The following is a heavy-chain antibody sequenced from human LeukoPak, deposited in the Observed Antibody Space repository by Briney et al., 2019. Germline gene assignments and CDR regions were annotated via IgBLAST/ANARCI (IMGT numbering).Heavy chain of an antibody. CDR1: GFTFSNNA. J-gene: IGHJ4*02. Sequence: GGSLRLSCAASGFTFSNNAMHWVRQAPGKGLEWVAFISYEGSTIYYTDSVKGRFTISRDNSKNTLYLQMNSLRAEDTAVYYCAKFQGRRGDYCTYWGQGTLVTVSS. CDR2: ISYEGSTI. CDR3: AKFQGRRGDYCTY. D-gene: IGHD4-17*01. V-gene: IGHV3-30*18.